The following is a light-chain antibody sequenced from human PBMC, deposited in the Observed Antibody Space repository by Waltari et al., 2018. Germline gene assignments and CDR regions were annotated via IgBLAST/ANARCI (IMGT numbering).Light chain of an antibody. V-gene: IGLV2-14*03. CDR3: SSYTSTNTII. J-gene: IGLJ2*01. CDR2: DVS. Sequence: QSALAQSASVSGSPGQSITISCTGTGSDIGYYNFVSWYQQHPGKAPKLLIFDVSRWSSGVSHRFSGSKSGKPASLTISGLQAEDEADYYCSSYTSTNTIIFGGGTKVTVL. CDR1: GSDIGYYNF.